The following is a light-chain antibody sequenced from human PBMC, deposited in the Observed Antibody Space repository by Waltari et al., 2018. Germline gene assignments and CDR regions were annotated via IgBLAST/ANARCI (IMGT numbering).Light chain of an antibody. V-gene: IGKV1-17*01. J-gene: IGKJ1*01. Sequence: DIQMTQSPSSLSASAGDRVTITCRASQDISTYLNWYQQKPGKAPKRLIYAASSLESGVPSRFSGSRSGTDCTLTISSLQPEDFATYYCLQYNSNPWTFGQGTKVEIK. CDR1: QDISTY. CDR2: AAS. CDR3: LQYNSNPWT.